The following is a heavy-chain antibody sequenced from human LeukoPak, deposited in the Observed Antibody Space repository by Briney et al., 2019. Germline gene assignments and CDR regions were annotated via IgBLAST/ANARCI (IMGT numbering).Heavy chain of an antibody. J-gene: IGHJ6*03. CDR2: IYYSGST. V-gene: IGHV4-59*01. CDR1: GGSISGYY. Sequence: SETLSLTCTVSGGSISGYYWSWIRQPPGKGLEWIGYIYYSGSTKYNPSLKSRVTMSVDTSRNQFSLKLSSVTAADTAVYYCARGYTVTTSDFYDYYMDVWGQGTTVTVSS. D-gene: IGHD4-11*01. CDR3: ARGYTVTTSDFYDYYMDV.